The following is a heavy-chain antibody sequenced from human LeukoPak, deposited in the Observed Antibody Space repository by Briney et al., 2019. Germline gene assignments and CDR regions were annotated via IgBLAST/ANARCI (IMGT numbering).Heavy chain of an antibody. CDR1: GGSFSGYY. Sequence: SETLSLTCAVYGGSFSGYYWSWIRQPPGKGLEWIGEINHSGSTNYNPSLKSRVTISVDTSKNQFSLKLSSVTAADTAVHYCARGGLVAAAGMNVWGQGTLVTVSS. J-gene: IGHJ4*02. D-gene: IGHD6-13*01. CDR3: ARGGLVAAAGMNV. V-gene: IGHV4-34*01. CDR2: INHSGST.